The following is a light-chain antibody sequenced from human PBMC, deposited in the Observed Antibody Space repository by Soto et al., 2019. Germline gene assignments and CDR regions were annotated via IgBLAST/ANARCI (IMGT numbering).Light chain of an antibody. CDR3: QQYNSYSWT. V-gene: IGKV1-5*01. CDR2: DAS. Sequence: DIQMTQSPSTLSASVGDRVIITCRSSQSISYWLAWYQQKPGKAPKVLIYDASTLQSGVPSRFSGSGFGTEFTLTITSLQPDDFATSYCQQYNSYSWTFGQGTKVEIK. CDR1: QSISYW. J-gene: IGKJ1*01.